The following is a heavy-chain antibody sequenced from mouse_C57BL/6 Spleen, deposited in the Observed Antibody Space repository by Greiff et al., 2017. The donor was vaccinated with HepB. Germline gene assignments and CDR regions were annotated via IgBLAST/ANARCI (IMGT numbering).Heavy chain of an antibody. CDR1: GYTFTSYW. D-gene: IGHD1-1*01. Sequence: VQLQQPGAELVRPGTSVKLSCKASGYTFTSYWMHWVKQRPGQGLEWIGVIDPSDSYTNYNQKFKGKATLTVDTSSSTAYMQLSSLTSEDSAVYYCARSGHYYGPAWFAYWGQGTLVTVSA. V-gene: IGHV1-59*01. J-gene: IGHJ3*01. CDR2: IDPSDSYT. CDR3: ARSGHYYGPAWFAY.